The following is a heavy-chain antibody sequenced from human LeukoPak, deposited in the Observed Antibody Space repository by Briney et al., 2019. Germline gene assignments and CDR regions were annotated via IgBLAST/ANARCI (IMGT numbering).Heavy chain of an antibody. Sequence: SETLSLTCTVSGGSISSSSYFWSWLRQPPGKGLEWIATIYYSGSTYYSPSLKGRVTVSVDTSKNHFSLRLNSVTAADTAVYYCARHRGRNGGYSFDDWGQGTLVTVSS. CDR2: IYYSGST. CDR1: GGSISSSSYF. J-gene: IGHJ4*02. V-gene: IGHV4-39*01. D-gene: IGHD2-8*01. CDR3: ARHRGRNGGYSFDD.